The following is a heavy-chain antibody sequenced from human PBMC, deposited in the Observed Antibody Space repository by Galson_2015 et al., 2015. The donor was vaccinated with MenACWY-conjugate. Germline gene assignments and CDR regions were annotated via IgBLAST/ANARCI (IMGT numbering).Heavy chain of an antibody. J-gene: IGHJ6*02. CDR3: ARSIAAVPAWYYGMDV. CDR1: GYTFTSYA. CDR2: INAGNGNT. V-gene: IGHV1-3*01. D-gene: IGHD6-13*01. Sequence: SVKVSCKASGYTFTSYAMHWVRQAPGQRLEWMGWINAGNGNTKYSQKFQGRVTITRDTSASTAYMELSSLRSEDTAVYYCARSIAAVPAWYYGMDVWGQGTTVTVSS.